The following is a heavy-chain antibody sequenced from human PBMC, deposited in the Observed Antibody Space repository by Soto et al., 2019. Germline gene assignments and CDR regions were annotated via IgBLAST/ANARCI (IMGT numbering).Heavy chain of an antibody. D-gene: IGHD4-17*01. CDR3: AKDPNGDYVGAFDI. V-gene: IGHV3-23*01. J-gene: IGHJ3*02. CDR1: GFSLRSYA. CDR2: ITASGGKT. Sequence: EVRLLESGGGLVQPGGSLRLSCAASGFSLRSYAMSWVRQAPGKGPEWVSGITASGGKTYYADSVKGRFTISRDNSKNTLYLQMNSLRAEDTAVYFCAKDPNGDYVGAFDIWGQGTMVTVSS.